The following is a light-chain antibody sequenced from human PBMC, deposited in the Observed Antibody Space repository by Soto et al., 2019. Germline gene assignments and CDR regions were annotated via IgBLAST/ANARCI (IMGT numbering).Light chain of an antibody. Sequence: IQMSQSPSPLSGSVGDRVTITCRASQSISTWLAWYQQKPGKAPKLLIYDASSLESGVPSRFSGSGSGTEFTLTISSLQPDDFATYYCQQYNSYPYTFGQGTKVDTK. CDR3: QQYNSYPYT. CDR2: DAS. CDR1: QSISTW. V-gene: IGKV1-5*01. J-gene: IGKJ2*01.